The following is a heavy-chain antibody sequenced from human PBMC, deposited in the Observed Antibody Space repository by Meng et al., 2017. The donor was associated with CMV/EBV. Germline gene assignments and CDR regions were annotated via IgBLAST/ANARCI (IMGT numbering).Heavy chain of an antibody. CDR3: GRRPGGRDFDY. CDR2: INHSGST. D-gene: IGHD2-15*01. CDR1: GGSFSGYY. J-gene: IGHJ4*02. Sequence: SETLSLTCAVYGGSFSGYYWSWIRQPPGKGLEWIGEINHSGSTNYNPSLKSRVTISVDTSKNQFSLKLGSVTAADTAVYYCGRRPGGRDFDYWGQGTLVTVSS. V-gene: IGHV4-34*01.